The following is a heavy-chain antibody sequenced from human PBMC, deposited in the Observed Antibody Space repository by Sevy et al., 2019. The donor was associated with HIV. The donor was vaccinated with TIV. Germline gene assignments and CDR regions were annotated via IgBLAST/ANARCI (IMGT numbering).Heavy chain of an antibody. CDR3: AIAFDSKGGYCSSTSCRIGLPGNYYYYGMDV. J-gene: IGHJ6*02. D-gene: IGHD2-2*01. CDR1: GYTFTGYY. CDR2: INPNSGGT. Sequence: ASVKVSCKASGYTFTGYYMHWVRQAPGQGLEWMGWINPNSGGTNYAQKFQGRVTRTRDTSISTAYMELSRLRSVETAVYYCAIAFDSKGGYCSSTSCRIGLPGNYYYYGMDVGGQGTTVTVSS. V-gene: IGHV1-2*02.